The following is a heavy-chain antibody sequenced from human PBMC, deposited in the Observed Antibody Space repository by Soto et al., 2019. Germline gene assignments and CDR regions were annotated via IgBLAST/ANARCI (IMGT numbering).Heavy chain of an antibody. CDR2: ISYDGSNK. J-gene: IGHJ6*02. CDR1: GFTFSSYA. V-gene: IGHV3-30-3*01. CDR3: ARDSFSSGWPHLASEGSYGMDV. D-gene: IGHD6-19*01. Sequence: LRLSCAASGFTFSSYAMHWVRQAPGKGLEWVAVISYDGSNKYYADSVKGRFTISRDNSKNTLYLQMNSLRAEDTAVYYCARDSFSSGWPHLASEGSYGMDVWGQGTTVTVSS.